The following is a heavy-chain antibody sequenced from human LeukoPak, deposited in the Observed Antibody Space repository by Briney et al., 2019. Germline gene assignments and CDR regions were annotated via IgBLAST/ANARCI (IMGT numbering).Heavy chain of an antibody. Sequence: PGGSLRLSCAASGFTFSSYEMNWVRQAPGKGPEWISYISSGGSTIYYADSVKGRFTISGDNAKNSLSLQMNSLRDEDSAIYYCARRFDLWGRGTLVTVSS. CDR3: ARRFDL. V-gene: IGHV3-48*03. CDR1: GFTFSSYE. CDR2: ISSGGSTI. J-gene: IGHJ2*01.